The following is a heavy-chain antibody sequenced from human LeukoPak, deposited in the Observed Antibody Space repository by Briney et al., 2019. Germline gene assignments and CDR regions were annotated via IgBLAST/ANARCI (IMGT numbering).Heavy chain of an antibody. D-gene: IGHD6-13*01. J-gene: IGHJ4*02. CDR1: GFTFDDYA. V-gene: IGHV3-9*01. CDR3: AKDISGYRSSWYEFDY. Sequence: GGSLRLSCAASGFTFDDYAMHWVRQAPGKGLEWVSGISWNSGSIGYADSVKGRFTISRDNAKNSLYLQMNSLRAEDTALYYCAKDISGYRSSWYEFDYWGQGTLVTVSS. CDR2: ISWNSGSI.